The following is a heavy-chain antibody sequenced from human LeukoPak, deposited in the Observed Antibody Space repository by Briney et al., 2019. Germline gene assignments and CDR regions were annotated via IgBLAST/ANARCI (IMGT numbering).Heavy chain of an antibody. CDR1: GGSISSGSYY. V-gene: IGHV4-61*02. CDR2: IYTSGST. J-gene: IGHJ5*02. Sequence: SETLSLTCTVSGGSISSGSYYWSWIRQPAGKGLEWIGRIYTSGSTNYNPSLKSRVTISVDTSKNQFSLKLSSVTAADTAVYYCARGIAAAGSNWFDPWGQGTLGTVSS. D-gene: IGHD6-13*01. CDR3: ARGIAAAGSNWFDP.